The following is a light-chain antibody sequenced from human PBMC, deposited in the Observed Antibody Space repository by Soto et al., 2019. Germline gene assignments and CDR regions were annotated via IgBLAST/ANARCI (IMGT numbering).Light chain of an antibody. J-gene: IGLJ1*01. CDR2: TNN. CDR3: AAWDGSLNVYV. Sequence: QPVLTQPPSASGTPGQRVTISCSGSSSSIGSNSVHWYQQLPRTAPKVLIYTNNQRPSGVPDRFSGSKSDTSASLAISGLQSEDEADYYCAAWDGSLNVYVFGTGTKLTVL. CDR1: SSSIGSNS. V-gene: IGLV1-44*01.